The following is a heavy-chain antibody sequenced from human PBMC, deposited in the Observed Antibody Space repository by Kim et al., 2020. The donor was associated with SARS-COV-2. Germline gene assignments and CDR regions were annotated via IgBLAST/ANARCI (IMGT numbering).Heavy chain of an antibody. CDR1: GGSISSGDYY. Sequence: SETLSLTCTVSGGSISSGDYYWSWIRQPPGKGLEWIGYIYYSGSTYYNPSLKSRVTISVDTSKNQFSLKLSSVTAADTAVYYCARDGARLYYDFWSDAFDIWGQGTMVTVSS. CDR2: IYYSGST. CDR3: ARDGARLYYDFWSDAFDI. J-gene: IGHJ3*02. D-gene: IGHD3-3*01. V-gene: IGHV4-30-4*01.